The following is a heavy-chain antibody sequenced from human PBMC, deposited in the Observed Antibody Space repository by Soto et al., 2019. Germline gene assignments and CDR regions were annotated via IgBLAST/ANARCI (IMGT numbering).Heavy chain of an antibody. CDR1: GGSFSGYY. D-gene: IGHD3-9*01. V-gene: IGHV4-34*01. J-gene: IGHJ5*02. CDR2: INHSGST. Sequence: SETLSLTCAVYGGSFSGYYWSWIRQPPEKGLEWIGEINHSGSTNYNPSLKSRVTISVDTSKNQFSLKLSSVTAADTAVYYCARGSLRYFDWIGGFDPWGQGTLVTVSS. CDR3: ARGSLRYFDWIGGFDP.